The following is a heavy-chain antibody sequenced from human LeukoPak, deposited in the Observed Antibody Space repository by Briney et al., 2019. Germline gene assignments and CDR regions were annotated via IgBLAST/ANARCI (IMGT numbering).Heavy chain of an antibody. Sequence: SETLSLSCTISGSSITSVSHYWGWIRQPRGKGLEWIGDIYYTGSTYYSPSLRSRVTMSVHTSENQFSLRLNSVTAVDTAVYYCARRWGNIVGVTYEYWGQGTLVTVSS. V-gene: IGHV4-39*01. CDR3: ARRWGNIVGVTYEY. CDR1: GSSITSVSHY. D-gene: IGHD3-16*01. CDR2: IYYTGST. J-gene: IGHJ4*02.